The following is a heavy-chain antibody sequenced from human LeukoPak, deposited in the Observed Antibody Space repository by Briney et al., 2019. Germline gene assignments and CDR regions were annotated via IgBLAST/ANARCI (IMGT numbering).Heavy chain of an antibody. Sequence: NPSETLSLTCTVSGGPISSYYWSWIRQPPGRGLEWIGYIYYSGSTNYNPSLKSRVTISVDTSKNQFSLKLSSVTAADTAVYYCASNYYGSGSLDYWGQGNLVTVSS. CDR1: GGPISSYY. V-gene: IGHV4-59*08. CDR2: IYYSGST. J-gene: IGHJ4*02. D-gene: IGHD3-10*01. CDR3: ASNYYGSGSLDY.